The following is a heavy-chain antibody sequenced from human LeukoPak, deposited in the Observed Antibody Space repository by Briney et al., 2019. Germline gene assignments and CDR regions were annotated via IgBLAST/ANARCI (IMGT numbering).Heavy chain of an antibody. Sequence: GGSLRLSCAASGFTFSSYAMSWVRQAPGKGLEWVSAISGSGGSTYYEDSVKGRFTISRDNSKNTLYLQMNSLRAEDTAVYYCAKDPFSDWYFDLWGRGTLVTVSS. D-gene: IGHD3-3*02. V-gene: IGHV3-23*01. CDR3: AKDPFSDWYFDL. CDR2: ISGSGGST. J-gene: IGHJ2*01. CDR1: GFTFSSYA.